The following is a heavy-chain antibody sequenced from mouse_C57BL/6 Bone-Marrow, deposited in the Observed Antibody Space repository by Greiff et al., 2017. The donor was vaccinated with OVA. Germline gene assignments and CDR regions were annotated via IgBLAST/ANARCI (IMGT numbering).Heavy chain of an antibody. V-gene: IGHV5-6*01. CDR3: ARHSDYYYGSSYWYFDV. Sequence: DVHLVESGGDLVKPGGSLKLSCAASGFTFSSYGMSWVRQTPDKRLEWVATISSGGSYTYYPDSVKGRFTISRDNAKNTLYLQMSSLKSEDTAMYYCARHSDYYYGSSYWYFDVWGTGTTVTVSS. CDR1: GFTFSSYG. J-gene: IGHJ1*03. D-gene: IGHD1-1*01. CDR2: ISSGGSYT.